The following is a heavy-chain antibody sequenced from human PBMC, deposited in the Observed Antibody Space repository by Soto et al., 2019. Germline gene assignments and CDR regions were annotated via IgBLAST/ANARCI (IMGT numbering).Heavy chain of an antibody. CDR1: GVTFSDYY. Sequence: VGSLRLSGKGSGVTFSDYYISWIRQAPGKGLEWISYSSNSGTFSRYADSVKGRFSISRDNTKNLLYLQMNSLRAEATAVYYCARSGDNYNRLDYWGQGTPVTVSS. V-gene: IGHV3-11*06. D-gene: IGHD1-1*01. CDR2: SSNSGTFS. J-gene: IGHJ4*02. CDR3: ARSGDNYNRLDY.